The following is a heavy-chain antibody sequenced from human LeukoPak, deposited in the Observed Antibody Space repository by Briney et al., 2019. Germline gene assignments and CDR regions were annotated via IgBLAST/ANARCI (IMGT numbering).Heavy chain of an antibody. CDR1: GFTFSDYY. Sequence: GGSLRLSCAASGFTFSDYYMSWIRQAPGKGLEWVSYISSSSSYTNYADPVKGRFTISRDNAKNSLYLQMNSLRAEDTAVYYCARDSADILTGADAFDIWGQGTMVTVSS. J-gene: IGHJ3*02. D-gene: IGHD3-9*01. V-gene: IGHV3-11*06. CDR3: ARDSADILTGADAFDI. CDR2: ISSSSSYT.